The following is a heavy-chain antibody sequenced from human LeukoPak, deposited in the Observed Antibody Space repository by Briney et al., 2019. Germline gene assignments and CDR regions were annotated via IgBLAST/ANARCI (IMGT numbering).Heavy chain of an antibody. J-gene: IGHJ6*04. CDR2: IIPIFGTA. CDR3: ARDGQMEYCSGGSCDYYYYGMDV. Sequence: AASVKVSCKASGGTFSSYAISWVRQAPGQGLEWMGGIIPIFGTANYAQKFQGRVTITADESTSTAYMELSSLRSEDTAVYYCARDGQMEYCSGGSCDYYYYGMDVWGKGTTVTVSS. V-gene: IGHV1-69*01. D-gene: IGHD2-15*01. CDR1: GGTFSSYA.